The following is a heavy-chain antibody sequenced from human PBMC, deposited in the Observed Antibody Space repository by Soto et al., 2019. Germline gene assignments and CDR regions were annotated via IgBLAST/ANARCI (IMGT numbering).Heavy chain of an antibody. CDR2: IDWDDDK. J-gene: IGHJ4*02. D-gene: IGHD3-10*01. V-gene: IGHV2-70*01. Sequence: SGPTLVNPTHTLTLTCTFSGFSLSTSGMCVSWIRQPPGKALEWLALIDWDDDKYYSTSLKTRLTLSKDTSKNQVVLTMTNMDPVDTATYYCARTPYYYGSGSYYNEYYFDYWGQGTLVTVSS. CDR1: GFSLSTSGMC. CDR3: ARTPYYYGSGSYYNEYYFDY.